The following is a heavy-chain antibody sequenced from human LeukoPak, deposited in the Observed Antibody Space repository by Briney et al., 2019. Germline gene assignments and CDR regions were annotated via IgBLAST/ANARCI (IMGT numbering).Heavy chain of an antibody. CDR2: INHSGST. CDR1: GGSFSGYY. D-gene: IGHD3-16*01. Sequence: SETLSLTCAVYGGSFSGYYWSWIRQPPGKGLEWIGEINHSGSTNYNPSLKSRVTISVDTSKNQFSLKLGSVTAADTAVYYCARPTAPIVWDGGLIHANAFDIWGQGTMVTVSS. V-gene: IGHV4-34*01. J-gene: IGHJ3*02. CDR3: ARPTAPIVWDGGLIHANAFDI.